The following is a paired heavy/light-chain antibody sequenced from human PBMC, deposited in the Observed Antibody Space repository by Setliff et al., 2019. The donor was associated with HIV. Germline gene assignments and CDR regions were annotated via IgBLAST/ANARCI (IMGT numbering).Heavy chain of an antibody. Sequence: EVQVVESGGGLVQPGQSLRLSCSASGFMFGDNTMTWVRQAPGKGLEWVGFVPSKVYSGTTEYAASVKGRFTISIDDSKSIAYLQMNSLSTEDTAVYYCSREYNMGAVPGTRYFYYAMDVWGQGTTVTVSS. J-gene: IGHJ6*02. V-gene: IGHV3-49*04. CDR1: GFMFGDNT. CDR3: SREYNMGAVPGTRYFYYAMDV. CDR2: VPSKVYSGTT. D-gene: IGHD6-19*01.
Light chain of an antibody. CDR2: GAS. CDR3: QQSYGPPRT. CDR1: QSISTY. V-gene: IGKV1-39*01. Sequence: DIQMTQSPSSLSASVGDRVTITCRASQSISTYLHWYQQKSGKAPKLLIYGASSLPSGVPSRFSGSGSGTEFTLTISSLQPEDFATYFCQQSYGPPRTFGQGTKLEIK. J-gene: IGKJ2*01.